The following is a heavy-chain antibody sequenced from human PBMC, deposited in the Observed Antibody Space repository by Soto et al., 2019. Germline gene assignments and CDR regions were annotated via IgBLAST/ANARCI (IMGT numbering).Heavy chain of an antibody. V-gene: IGHV3-33*01. CDR1: GFTFSSYG. D-gene: IGHD3-3*01. Sequence: LRLSCAASGFTFSSYGMHWVRQAPGKGLEWVAVIWYDGSNKYYADSVKGRFTISRDNSKNTLYLQMNSLRAEDTAVYYCVRVGGRFLGPYYYYGMDVWGQGTTVTVSS. CDR3: VRVGGRFLGPYYYYGMDV. CDR2: IWYDGSNK. J-gene: IGHJ6*02.